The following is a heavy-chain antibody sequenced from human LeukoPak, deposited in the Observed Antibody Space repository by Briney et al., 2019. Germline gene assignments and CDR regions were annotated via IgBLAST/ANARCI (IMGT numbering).Heavy chain of an antibody. Sequence: PGGSLRLSCAASGFTVSSNYMTWDRQAPGKGLEWVSVIYSGGSTYSADSVKGRFTISRDNSKNTLYLQMNSLRAEDTAVYYCARSVITMNTDAFDIWGQGTMVTVSS. CDR1: GFTVSSNY. CDR2: IYSGGST. J-gene: IGHJ3*02. D-gene: IGHD3-22*01. V-gene: IGHV3-53*01. CDR3: ARSVITMNTDAFDI.